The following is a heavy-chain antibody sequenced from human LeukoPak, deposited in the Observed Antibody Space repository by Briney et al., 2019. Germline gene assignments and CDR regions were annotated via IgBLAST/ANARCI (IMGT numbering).Heavy chain of an antibody. V-gene: IGHV4-34*01. Sequence: SETLSLTCGVYGASFTANYWSWVRQPPGKGLEWVREINHRGRSNYNPSLNSRITISVDASKRQFSLKLSSVAAADTAVYYCASARWDYWGQGVLVTVSS. CDR2: INHRGRS. D-gene: IGHD5-24*01. J-gene: IGHJ4*02. CDR1: GASFTANY. CDR3: ASARWDY.